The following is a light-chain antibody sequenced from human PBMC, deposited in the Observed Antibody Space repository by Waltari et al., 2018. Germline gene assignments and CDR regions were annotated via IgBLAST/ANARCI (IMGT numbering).Light chain of an antibody. CDR3: CSFAGSSISMV. Sequence: QSALTQPASVSGSPGQSIPVSCTGTSRDVGRYNLVPWYQQHPGKAPKLIIYEVSERPSGVSDRFSGSKSGNTASLTISGLQAEDEGDYYCCSFAGSSISMVFGGGTKLTVL. CDR1: SRDVGRYNL. CDR2: EVS. V-gene: IGLV2-23*02. J-gene: IGLJ2*01.